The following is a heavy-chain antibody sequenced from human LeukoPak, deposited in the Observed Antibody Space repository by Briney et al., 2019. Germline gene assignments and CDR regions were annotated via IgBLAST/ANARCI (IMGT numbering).Heavy chain of an antibody. D-gene: IGHD3-22*01. J-gene: IGHJ4*02. V-gene: IGHV1-18*01. CDR1: GYTFSSFG. CDR3: ARAALYYGSSGLLGH. Sequence: ASVKVSCKATGYTFSSFGISWVRQAPGQGLEWLGWISADTVNTKYTEKLQGRVTMTRDTSTSTAYMELRSLRSDDTAVYYCARAALYYGSSGLLGHWGQGTLVTVSS. CDR2: ISADTVNT.